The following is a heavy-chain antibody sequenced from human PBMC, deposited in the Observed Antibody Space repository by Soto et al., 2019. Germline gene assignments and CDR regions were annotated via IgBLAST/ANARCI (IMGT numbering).Heavy chain of an antibody. Sequence: QVQLVESGGGVVQPGRSLRLSCAASGFTFSSYGMHWVRQAPGKGLEWVAVIWYDGSNKYYADSVKGRFTISRDNSKNTLYLQMNSLRAEDTAVYYCARDKYCSSTSCYADYCYGMDVWGQGTTVTVSS. CDR3: ARDKYCSSTSCYADYCYGMDV. CDR2: IWYDGSNK. V-gene: IGHV3-33*01. D-gene: IGHD2-2*01. CDR1: GFTFSSYG. J-gene: IGHJ6*02.